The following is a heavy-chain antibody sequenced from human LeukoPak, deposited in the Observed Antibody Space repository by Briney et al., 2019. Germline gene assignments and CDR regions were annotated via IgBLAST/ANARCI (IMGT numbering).Heavy chain of an antibody. V-gene: IGHV3-21*01. D-gene: IGHD2-21*02. Sequence: GGSLTLSCAASGFTFSSYSMNWVRQAPGKGLEWVSSISSSSSYIYYADSVKGRFTISRDNAKNSLYLQMNSLRAEDTAVYYCARATRHIVVVTALYYFDYWGRGTLVTVSS. CDR1: GFTFSSYS. CDR3: ARATRHIVVVTALYYFDY. CDR2: ISSSSSYI. J-gene: IGHJ4*02.